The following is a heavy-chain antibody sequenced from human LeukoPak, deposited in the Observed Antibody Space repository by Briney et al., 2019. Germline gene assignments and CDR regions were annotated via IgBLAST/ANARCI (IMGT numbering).Heavy chain of an antibody. CDR1: GGSFSGYY. J-gene: IGHJ1*01. D-gene: IGHD3-22*01. CDR3: ARGGYYDSSGYSAAEYFQH. Sequence: SETLSLTCAVYGGSFSGYYWSWIRQPPGKGLEWSGEINHSGSTNYNPSLKSRVTISVDKSKNQFSLRLSSVTAADTAVYFCARGGYYDSSGYSAAEYFQHWGQGTLVTVSS. V-gene: IGHV4-34*01. CDR2: INHSGST.